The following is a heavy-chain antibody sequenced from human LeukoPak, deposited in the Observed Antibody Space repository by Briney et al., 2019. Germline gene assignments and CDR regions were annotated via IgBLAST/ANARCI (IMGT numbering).Heavy chain of an antibody. CDR1: GGTFSSYA. V-gene: IGHV1-69*04. J-gene: IGHJ4*02. Sequence: SVKVSCKASGGTFSSYAISWVRQAPGQGLEWMGRIIPILGIANYAQKFQGRVTITADKSTSTAYMELSSLRSEDTAVYYCARQTTYYDFWSGYKGAIDYWGQGTLVTVSS. CDR3: ARQTTYYDFWSGYKGAIDY. D-gene: IGHD3-3*01. CDR2: IIPILGIA.